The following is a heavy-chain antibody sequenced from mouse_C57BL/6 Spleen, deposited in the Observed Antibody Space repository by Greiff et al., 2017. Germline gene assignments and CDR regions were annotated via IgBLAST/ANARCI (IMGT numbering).Heavy chain of an antibody. CDR1: GYTFTSYW. CDR2: IYPSDSET. CDR3: ARSYYGLYYFDY. V-gene: IGHV1-61*01. Sequence: VQLQQPGAELVRPGSSVKLSCKASGYTFTSYWMDWVKQRPGQGLEWIGNIYPSDSETHYNQKFKDKATLTVDKSSSTAYMQLSSLTSEDSAVYYCARSYYGLYYFDYWGQGTTLTVSS. J-gene: IGHJ2*01. D-gene: IGHD1-2*01.